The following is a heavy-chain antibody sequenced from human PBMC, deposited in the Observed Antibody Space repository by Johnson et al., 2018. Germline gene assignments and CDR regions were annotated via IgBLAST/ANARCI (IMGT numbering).Heavy chain of an antibody. CDR3: AKDVSTYPSFWWFDP. CDR1: GFSFDDYA. J-gene: IGHJ5*02. V-gene: IGHV3-9*01. Sequence: VQLVESGGGLVQPGGSLRLSCAASGFSFDDYAMHWVRQVPGKGLEWVSGISLSSYSVGYAYSVKGRFTISRDNAKNSLFLQMDSLRTEDTALYYCAKDVSTYPSFWWFDPTGQGTRVTVSS. D-gene: IGHD2/OR15-2a*01. CDR2: ISLSSYSV.